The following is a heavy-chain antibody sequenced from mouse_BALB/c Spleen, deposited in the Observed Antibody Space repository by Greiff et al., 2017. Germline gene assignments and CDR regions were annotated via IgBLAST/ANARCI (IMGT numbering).Heavy chain of an antibody. CDR1: GFTFSDYY. D-gene: IGHD2-3*01. J-gene: IGHJ3*01. CDR3: ARGDGYYYPFAY. Sequence: EVQGVESGGGLVKPGGSLKLSCAASGFTFSDYYMYWVRQTPEKRLEWVATISDGGSYTYYPDSVKGRFTISRDNAKNNLYLQMSSLKSEDTAMYYCARGDGYYYPFAYWGQGTLVTVSA. V-gene: IGHV5-4*02. CDR2: ISDGGSYT.